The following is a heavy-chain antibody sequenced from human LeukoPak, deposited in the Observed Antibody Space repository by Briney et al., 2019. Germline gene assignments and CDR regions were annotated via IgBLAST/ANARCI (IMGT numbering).Heavy chain of an antibody. CDR2: IYYSGST. D-gene: IGHD4-23*01. V-gene: IGHV4-39*01. CDR1: GGSISSSSYY. Sequence: SETLSLTCTVSGGSISSSSYYWGWIRQPPGKGLEWIGSIYYSGSTYYNPSLKSRVTISVDTSKNQFSLKLSSVTAADTAVYYCASPRDYGGWDYFDYWGQGTLVTVSA. J-gene: IGHJ4*02. CDR3: ASPRDYGGWDYFDY.